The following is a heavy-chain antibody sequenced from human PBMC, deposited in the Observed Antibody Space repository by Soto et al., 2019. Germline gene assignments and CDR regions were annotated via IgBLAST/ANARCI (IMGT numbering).Heavy chain of an antibody. V-gene: IGHV3-30-3*01. CDR3: ARDPRETTYYLDY. J-gene: IGHJ4*02. D-gene: IGHD1-1*01. CDR2: ISYDGSNE. Sequence: GGSLRLSCAASGFTFHSFTMHWVRQTPGKGLEWVALISYDGSNEYYADSVRGRFTISRDNSKSTLYLQMNSLRTDDTALYYCARDPRETTYYLDYWGQGTLVTVSS. CDR1: GFTFHSFT.